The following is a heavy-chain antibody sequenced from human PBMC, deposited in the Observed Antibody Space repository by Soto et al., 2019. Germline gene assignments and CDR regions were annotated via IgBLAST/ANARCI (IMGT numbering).Heavy chain of an antibody. D-gene: IGHD1-26*01. J-gene: IGHJ4*02. V-gene: IGHV1-69*13. CDR1: GGTFSSYA. CDR3: ASRYSGSYYALDY. CDR2: IIPIFGTA. Sequence: ASVKVSCKASGGTFSSYAISWVRQAPGQGLEWMGGIIPIFGTANYAQKFQGRVTITADESTSTAYMELSSLRSEDTAVYYCASRYSGSYYALDYWGQGTLVTVSS.